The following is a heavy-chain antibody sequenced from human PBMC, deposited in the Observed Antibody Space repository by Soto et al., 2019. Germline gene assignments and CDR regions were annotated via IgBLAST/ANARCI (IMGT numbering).Heavy chain of an antibody. CDR1: GFTFSSYA. D-gene: IGHD2-15*01. Sequence: PGGSLRLSCAASGFTFSSYAMSWVRQAPGKGLEWVSAISGSGGSTYYADSVKGRFTISRDNSKNTLYLQMNSLRAEDTAVYYCAKDRLCSGGSCQPDPFDYWGQGTLVTVSS. CDR3: AKDRLCSGGSCQPDPFDY. V-gene: IGHV3-23*01. CDR2: ISGSGGST. J-gene: IGHJ4*02.